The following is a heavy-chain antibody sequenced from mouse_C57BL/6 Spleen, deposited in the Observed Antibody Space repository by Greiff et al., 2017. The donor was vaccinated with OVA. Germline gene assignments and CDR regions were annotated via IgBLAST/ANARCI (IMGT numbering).Heavy chain of an antibody. J-gene: IGHJ2*01. CDR3: ARSDYYGSSHFDY. CDR1: GYTFTDYN. CDR2: INPNNGGT. D-gene: IGHD1-1*01. Sequence: EVQLQQSGPELVKPGASVKMSCKASGYTFTDYNMHWVKQSHGKSLEWIGYINPNNGGTSYNQKFKGKATLTVNKSSSTAYMERRSLTSEDSAVYYCARSDYYGSSHFDYWGQGTTLTVSS. V-gene: IGHV1-22*01.